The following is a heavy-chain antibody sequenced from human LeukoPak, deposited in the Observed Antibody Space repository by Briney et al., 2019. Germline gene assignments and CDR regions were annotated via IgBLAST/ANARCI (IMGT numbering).Heavy chain of an antibody. Sequence: PSETLSLTCTVSGGSISSGGYSWSWIRQPPGKGLEWIGYIYHSGSTYYSPSLKSRVTMSVDTSKNQFSLKLSSVTAADTAVYYCARDGRGSSSWSAANREYYYYGMDVWGQGTTVTVSS. CDR1: GGSISSGGYS. V-gene: IGHV4-30-2*01. J-gene: IGHJ6*02. D-gene: IGHD6-13*01. CDR3: ARDGRGSSSWSAANREYYYYGMDV. CDR2: IYHSGST.